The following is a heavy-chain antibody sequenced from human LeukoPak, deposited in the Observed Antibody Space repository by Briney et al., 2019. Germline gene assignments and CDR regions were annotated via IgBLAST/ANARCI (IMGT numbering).Heavy chain of an antibody. V-gene: IGHV3-7*01. Sequence: PGGSLRLSCAASGFTFSDYYMSWIRQAPGKGLEWVANLNQYGNDKYYADSVRGRFTISRDNARDSLYLQMNSLRAEDTALYYCSRDLGTGRPHDFWGQGTLVTVSS. CDR2: LNQYGNDK. J-gene: IGHJ4*02. CDR1: GFTFSDYY. D-gene: IGHD3/OR15-3a*01. CDR3: SRDLGTGRPHDF.